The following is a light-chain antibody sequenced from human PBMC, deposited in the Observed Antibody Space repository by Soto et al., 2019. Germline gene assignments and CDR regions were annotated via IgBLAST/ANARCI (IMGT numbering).Light chain of an antibody. CDR2: RDN. V-gene: IGLV1-47*01. CDR1: SSNIGSNY. Sequence: QSVLTQPPSASGTPGQRVTISCSGSSSNIGSNYVYWYQQLPRTAPKLLLYRDNQRPSGVPDRFSDSKSGPSASLAISGLRSDDEADYYCAAWDDTLSGVVFGGGTKLTVL. CDR3: AAWDDTLSGVV. J-gene: IGLJ2*01.